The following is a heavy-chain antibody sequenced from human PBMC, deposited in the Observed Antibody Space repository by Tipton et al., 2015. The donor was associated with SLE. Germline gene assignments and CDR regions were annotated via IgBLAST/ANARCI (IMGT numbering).Heavy chain of an antibody. CDR2: IYSDGTT. V-gene: IGHV4-59*08. CDR3: ARRPDHGSGSHAFDI. D-gene: IGHD3-10*01. CDR1: GDSINSYY. Sequence: PGLVKPSETLSLTCTVSGDSINSYYWSWVRQPPGKGLEWIGYIYSDGTTYYNPSLKSRVSISVDTSKNQFSLKLSSVTASDTAVFYCARRPDHGSGSHAFDIWGQGTMVTVSS. J-gene: IGHJ3*02.